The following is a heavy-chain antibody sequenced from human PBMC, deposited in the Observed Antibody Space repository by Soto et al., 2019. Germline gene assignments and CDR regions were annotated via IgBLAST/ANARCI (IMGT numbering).Heavy chain of an antibody. CDR3: ARVACREWFDP. CDR2: IYYSGST. V-gene: IGHV4-30-4*01. Sequence: QVQLQESGPGLVKPSQTLSLTCPVSGGSISSGDYYWSWIRQPPGKGLEWIGYIYYSGSTYYTPSLKSRVTIPVDTSKNQFSLKLSSVTAADTAVYYCARVACREWFDPWGQGTLVTVSS. J-gene: IGHJ5*02. CDR1: GGSISSGDYY. D-gene: IGHD1-26*01.